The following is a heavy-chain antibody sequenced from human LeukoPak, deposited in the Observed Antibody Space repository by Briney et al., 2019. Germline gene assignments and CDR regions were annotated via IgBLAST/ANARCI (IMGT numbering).Heavy chain of an antibody. V-gene: IGHV1-2*02. Sequence: GESLKISCKGSGYTFTGCYLHWVRQAPGQGLEWMGWINPNSGGTDYAQKFQGRVTMTRDTSISTAYMELSRLRSDDTAVYYCARSDKLGYPDYWGQGTLVTVSS. CDR1: GYTFTGCY. CDR2: INPNSGGT. CDR3: ARSDKLGYPDY. J-gene: IGHJ4*02. D-gene: IGHD7-27*01.